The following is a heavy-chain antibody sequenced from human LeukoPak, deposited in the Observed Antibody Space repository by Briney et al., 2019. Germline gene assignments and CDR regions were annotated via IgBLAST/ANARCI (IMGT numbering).Heavy chain of an antibody. D-gene: IGHD6-13*01. J-gene: IGHJ4*02. CDR1: GGSISNYY. CDR2: IFYSGST. V-gene: IGHV4-59*08. Sequence: SETLSLTCTVSGGSISNYYWSWIRQPPGKGLEWVGYIFYSGSTRYNPSLNSRVTISLDTSKNRFSLNLSSVTAADTAVYYCARGHASTWYPDFWGQGILVTVSS. CDR3: ARGHASTWYPDF.